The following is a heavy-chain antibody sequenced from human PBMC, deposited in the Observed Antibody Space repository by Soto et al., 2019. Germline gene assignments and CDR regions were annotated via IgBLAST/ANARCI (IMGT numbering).Heavy chain of an antibody. CDR1: GFTVSSNY. J-gene: IGHJ6*02. D-gene: IGHD6-13*01. CDR3: ARERSWYVPLGYYYGMDV. CDR2: IYSGGST. Sequence: EVQLVESGGGLIQPGGSLRLSCAASGFTVSSNYMSWLRQAPGKGLEWVSVIYSGGSTYYADSVKGRFTISRDNSKNTLYLQMNSRRAEDTAVYYCARERSWYVPLGYYYGMDVWGQGTTVTVSS. V-gene: IGHV3-53*01.